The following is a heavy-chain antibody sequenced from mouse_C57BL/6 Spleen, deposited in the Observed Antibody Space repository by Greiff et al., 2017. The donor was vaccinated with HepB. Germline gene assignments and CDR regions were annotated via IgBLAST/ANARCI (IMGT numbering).Heavy chain of an antibody. D-gene: IGHD2-5*01. J-gene: IGHJ2*01. CDR3: ARHGEWDYSNYDYFDY. V-gene: IGHV1-62-2*01. CDR2: FYPGSGSI. Sequence: VQRVESGAELVKPGASVKLSCKASGYTFTEYTIHWVKQRSGQGLEWIGWFYPGSGSIKYNEKFKDKATLTADKSSSTVYMELSRLTSEDSAVYFCARHGEWDYSNYDYFDYWGQGTTLTVSS. CDR1: GYTFTEYT.